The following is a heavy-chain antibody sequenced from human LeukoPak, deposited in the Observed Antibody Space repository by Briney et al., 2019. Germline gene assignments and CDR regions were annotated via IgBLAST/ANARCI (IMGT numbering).Heavy chain of an antibody. CDR1: GYTFTSYG. V-gene: IGHV1-18*01. Sequence: ASVTVSCKASGYTFTSYGISWVRQAPGQGLEWMGWISAYNGNTNYAQRLQGRVTMTTDTSTSTAYMELRSLRSDDTAVYYCARDLAVADFDYWGQGTLVTVSS. D-gene: IGHD6-19*01. CDR2: ISAYNGNT. J-gene: IGHJ4*02. CDR3: ARDLAVADFDY.